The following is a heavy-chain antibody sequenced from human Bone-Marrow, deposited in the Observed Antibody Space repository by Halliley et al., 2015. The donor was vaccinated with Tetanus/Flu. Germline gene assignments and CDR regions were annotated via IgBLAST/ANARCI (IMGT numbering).Heavy chain of an antibody. CDR3: VRDRYCTSTGCHERRGTEP. CDR2: ISSSGSTI. CDR1: GFTFSDHE. V-gene: IGHV3-48*03. Sequence: AAPGFTFSDHEMNWVRQAPGKGLEWVSFISSSGSTIHYADSVKGRFTISRDNSENSLYLQMNSLRGEDTAVYYCVRDRYCTSTGCHERRGTEPWGRGTLVTVSS. D-gene: IGHD2-2*01. J-gene: IGHJ5*02.